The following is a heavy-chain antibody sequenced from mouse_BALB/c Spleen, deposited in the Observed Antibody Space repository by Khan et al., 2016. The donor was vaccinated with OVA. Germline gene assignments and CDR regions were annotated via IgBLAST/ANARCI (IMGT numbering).Heavy chain of an antibody. J-gene: IGHJ3*01. CDR2: IIYTGST. CDR1: GDSITSGY. V-gene: IGHV3-8*02. D-gene: IGHD2-14*01. CDR3: ARSTYRYAFAY. Sequence: VQLQQSGPSLVKPSQTLSLTCSVTGDSITSGYWNWIRKFPGKKLECMGYIIYTGSTYSNPSLTSRISITRHTSKNQYYLQVNTGTDEDTATYYCARSTYRYAFAYWGQGTLVTVSA.